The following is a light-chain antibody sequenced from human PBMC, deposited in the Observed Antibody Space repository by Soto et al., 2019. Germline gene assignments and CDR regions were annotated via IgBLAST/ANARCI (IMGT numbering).Light chain of an antibody. CDR3: SSYTTTTTLA. Sequence: QSALTQPASVSGSPGQSITIYCTGNSSDVGGYNYVSWYQQHPGKAPKLMIYEVSDRPSGISTRFSGSKSVNTASLTISGLQADDEADYYCSSYTTTTTLAFGTGTKLTVL. CDR1: SSDVGGYNY. CDR2: EVS. J-gene: IGLJ1*01. V-gene: IGLV2-14*01.